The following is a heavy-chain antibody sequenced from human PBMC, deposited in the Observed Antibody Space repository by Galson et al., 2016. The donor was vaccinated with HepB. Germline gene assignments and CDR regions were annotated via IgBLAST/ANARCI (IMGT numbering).Heavy chain of an antibody. Sequence: QSGAEVKKPGESLKISRKGSGYSFTSYWIGWVRQMPGKGLEWMGIIYPGDSDTRYSPSFQGQVTISADKSISTAYLQWSSLKASDTAMYYCARKALGGIAVAGNKWFDPWGPGTLVTVSS. J-gene: IGHJ5*02. D-gene: IGHD6-19*01. CDR3: ARKALGGIAVAGNKWFDP. CDR2: IYPGDSDT. CDR1: GYSFTSYW. V-gene: IGHV5-51*01.